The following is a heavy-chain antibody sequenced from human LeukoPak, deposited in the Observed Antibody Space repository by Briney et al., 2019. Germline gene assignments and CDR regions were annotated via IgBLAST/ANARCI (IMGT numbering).Heavy chain of an antibody. V-gene: IGHV1-24*01. D-gene: IGHD3-3*02. Sequence: ASVKVSCKVSGYTLTELSMHWVRQAPGKGLEWMGGFDPEDGETIYAQKFQGRVTMTEDTSTSTAYMELRSLRSDDTAVYYCAREYRIFGVGNWFDPWGQGTLVTVSS. CDR2: FDPEDGET. J-gene: IGHJ5*02. CDR3: AREYRIFGVGNWFDP. CDR1: GYTLTELS.